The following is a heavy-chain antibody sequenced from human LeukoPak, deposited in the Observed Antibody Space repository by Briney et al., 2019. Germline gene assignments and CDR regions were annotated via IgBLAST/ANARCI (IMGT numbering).Heavy chain of an antibody. Sequence: ASVKVSCKASGYTFTSYYMHWVRQAPGQGLEWMGGIIPIFGTANYAQKFQGRVTISADESTSTAYMELSSLRSEDTAVYYCARAPIAAAGLWGYYYYYYMDVWGKGTTVTISS. CDR1: GYTFTSYY. J-gene: IGHJ6*03. CDR2: IIPIFGTA. V-gene: IGHV1-69*13. D-gene: IGHD6-13*01. CDR3: ARAPIAAAGLWGYYYYYYMDV.